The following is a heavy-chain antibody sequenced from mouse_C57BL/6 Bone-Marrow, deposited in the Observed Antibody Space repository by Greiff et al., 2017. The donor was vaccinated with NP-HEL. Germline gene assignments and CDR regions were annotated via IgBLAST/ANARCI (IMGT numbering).Heavy chain of an antibody. CDR2: ISSGGSYT. CDR3: ARRATVVATEYFDV. CDR1: GFTFSSYG. D-gene: IGHD1-1*01. V-gene: IGHV5-6*01. J-gene: IGHJ1*03. Sequence: EVQRVESGGGLVQPGGSLKLSCAASGFTFSSYGMSWVRQTPDKRLEWVATISSGGSYTYYPDSVKGRFTISRDNAKNTLYLQMSSLKSEDTAMYYCARRATVVATEYFDVWGTGTTVTVSS.